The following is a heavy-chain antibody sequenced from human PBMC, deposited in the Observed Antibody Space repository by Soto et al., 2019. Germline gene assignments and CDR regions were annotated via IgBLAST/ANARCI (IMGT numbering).Heavy chain of an antibody. D-gene: IGHD2-8*01. CDR1: GYTFTRYG. Sequence: ASVKVSCKASGYTFTRYGISWVRQAPGQGLEWMGWISGYNGDTRYAQKFQGRVTMTIDTSTSTAYMELRSLTSDDRAVYYCAKNGQPPYYYYGMDVWGQGTTVTVSS. V-gene: IGHV1-18*01. CDR3: AKNGQPPYYYYGMDV. CDR2: ISGYNGDT. J-gene: IGHJ6*02.